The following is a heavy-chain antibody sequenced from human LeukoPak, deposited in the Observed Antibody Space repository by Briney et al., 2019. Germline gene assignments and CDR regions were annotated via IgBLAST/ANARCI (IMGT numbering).Heavy chain of an antibody. J-gene: IGHJ5*02. D-gene: IGHD6-13*01. V-gene: IGHV1-2*02. CDR3: ARFPSGYSSSWYGNAP. CDR2: INPNSGGT. CDR1: GYTFTGYY. Sequence: ASVKVSCKASGYTFTGYYMHWVRQAPGQGLEWMGWINPNSGGTNYAQKFQGRVTMTRDTSISTAYMELSRLRSDDTAVYYCARFPSGYSSSWYGNAPWGQGTLVTVSS.